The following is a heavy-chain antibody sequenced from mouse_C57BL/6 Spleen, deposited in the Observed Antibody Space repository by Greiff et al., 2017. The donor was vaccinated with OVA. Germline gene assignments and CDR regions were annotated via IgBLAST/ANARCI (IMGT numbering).Heavy chain of an antibody. D-gene: IGHD2-4*01. CDR3: TRGDYSVDDAMDY. V-gene: IGHV1-5*01. CDR2: IYPGNRDT. Sequence: QIQQSGTVLARPGASVKMSCTTSGYTSTRSWMHWVKQRPRQGLEWIGAIYPGNRDTLYTQKITGKATQSAVTTASTPYMELSSLTNEDAAVYYCTRGDYSVDDAMDYWGQGTSVTVAS. J-gene: IGHJ4*01. CDR1: GYTSTRSW.